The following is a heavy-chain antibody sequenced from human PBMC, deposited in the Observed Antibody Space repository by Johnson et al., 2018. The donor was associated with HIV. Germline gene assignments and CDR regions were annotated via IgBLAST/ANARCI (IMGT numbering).Heavy chain of an antibody. CDR1: GFTFEDYG. V-gene: IGHV3-66*04. J-gene: IGHJ3*02. Sequence: VQLMESGGGLVQPGGSLRLSCVASGFTFEDYGMSWVRLVPGKGLEWVSVIYSGGSTYYADSVKGRFTISRDTSKNTLYLQMNSLRAEDTAVYFCASQVRGLRLGVDAFDIWGQGTMVTVSS. CDR2: IYSGGST. D-gene: IGHD3-16*01. CDR3: ASQVRGLRLGVDAFDI.